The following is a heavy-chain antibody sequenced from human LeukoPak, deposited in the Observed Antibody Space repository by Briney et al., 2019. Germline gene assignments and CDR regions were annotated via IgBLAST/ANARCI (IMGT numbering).Heavy chain of an antibody. V-gene: IGHV3-23*01. J-gene: IGHJ3*01. CDR2: IGDAGT. CDR3: AKNLGPFDV. Sequence: GGSLSLLCAVSGFTFNDFAMTWVRQAPGKGLEWVSSIGDAGTYYADSVKGRFTISRDNPKNMLYLRLNSLRAGDTAMYYCAKNLGPFDVRGQGTMVTVSS. D-gene: IGHD3-16*01. CDR1: GFTFNDFA.